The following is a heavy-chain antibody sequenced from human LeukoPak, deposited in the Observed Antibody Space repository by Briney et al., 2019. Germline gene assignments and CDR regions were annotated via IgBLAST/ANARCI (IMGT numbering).Heavy chain of an antibody. CDR3: AREVEVVPATMGAYYYYYMDV. CDR1: GFTISNHW. D-gene: IGHD2-2*01. J-gene: IGHJ6*03. Sequence: GGSLRLSCAASGFTISNHWMHWVRQAPGKGLVWVSRINSDGRRTSYADSVKGRFTISRDNARNTLYLQMNSLRPDDTAVYYCAREVEVVPATMGAYYYYYMDVWGKGTTVTVSS. CDR2: INSDGRRT. V-gene: IGHV3-74*01.